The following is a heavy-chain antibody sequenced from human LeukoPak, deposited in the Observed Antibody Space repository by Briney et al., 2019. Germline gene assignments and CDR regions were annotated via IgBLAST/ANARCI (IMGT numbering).Heavy chain of an antibody. CDR1: GYTFTGYY. CDR2: INPNSGGT. D-gene: IGHD2-2*01. CDR3: AKFGPPQRLIVVVPTEFDY. J-gene: IGHJ4*02. V-gene: IGHV1-2*02. Sequence: GASVKVSCKASGYTFTGYYMHWVRQAPGQGLEWMGWINPNSGGTNYAQKFQGRVTMTRDTSISTAYMELSRLRSDDTAVYYCAKFGPPQRLIVVVPTEFDYWGQGTLVTVSS.